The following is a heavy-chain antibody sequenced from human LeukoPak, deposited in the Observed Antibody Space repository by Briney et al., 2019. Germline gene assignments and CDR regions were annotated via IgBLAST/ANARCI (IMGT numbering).Heavy chain of an antibody. D-gene: IGHD3-22*01. J-gene: IGHJ4*02. Sequence: ASVKVSCKASGYTFTDYYLHWLRQAPGQWLEGMGWMHPNSFGTKYAQNFQGPVTITRHTSITTAYMELSRLTSDATAVYYCASLAHFDGSTYYPDFWGQGTLVTVSS. CDR1: GYTFTDYY. CDR3: ASLAHFDGSTYYPDF. CDR2: MHPNSFGT. V-gene: IGHV1-2*02.